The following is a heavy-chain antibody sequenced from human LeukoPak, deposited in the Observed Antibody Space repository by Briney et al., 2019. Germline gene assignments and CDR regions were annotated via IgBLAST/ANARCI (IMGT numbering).Heavy chain of an antibody. CDR2: ISGSGGST. D-gene: IGHD3-10*01. Sequence: GRSLRLSCAASGFTFNHYGIHWVRQAPGKGLEWVSAISGSGGSTYYADSVKGRFTISRDNSKNTLYLQMNSLRAEDTAVYYCAKGAQQMVRENWFDPWGQGTLVTVSS. J-gene: IGHJ5*02. V-gene: IGHV3-23*01. CDR3: AKGAQQMVRENWFDP. CDR1: GFTFNHYG.